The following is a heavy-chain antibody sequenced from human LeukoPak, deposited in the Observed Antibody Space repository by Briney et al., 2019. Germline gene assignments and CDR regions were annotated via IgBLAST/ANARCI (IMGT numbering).Heavy chain of an antibody. CDR2: ISGSGGST. CDR1: GFTFGDYA. Sequence: GGSLRLSCTASGFTFGDYAMSWVRQAPGKGLEWVSAISGSGGSTYYADSVKGRFTISRDNSKNTLYLQMNSLRAEDTAVYYCAKEFLRPPDYYFDYWGQGTLVTVSS. V-gene: IGHV3-23*01. CDR3: AKEFLRPPDYYFDY. D-gene: IGHD2/OR15-2a*01. J-gene: IGHJ4*02.